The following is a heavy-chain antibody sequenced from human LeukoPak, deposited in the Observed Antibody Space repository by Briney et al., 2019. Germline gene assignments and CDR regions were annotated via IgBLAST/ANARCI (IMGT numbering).Heavy chain of an antibody. CDR3: AKWSKYTYGYFDY. Sequence: GGSLSLFCGASVHPLSKYAISWVRQTTGEGLEWISSFGCSGSHVGIFYAESVNGRFTISRDNSKNTLYLQMNSLRAEDTAVFYCAKWSKYTYGYFDYWGQGTLVSVSS. CDR2: FGCSGSHVGI. J-gene: IGHJ4*02. D-gene: IGHD5-18*01. CDR1: VHPLSKYA. V-gene: IGHV3-23*01.